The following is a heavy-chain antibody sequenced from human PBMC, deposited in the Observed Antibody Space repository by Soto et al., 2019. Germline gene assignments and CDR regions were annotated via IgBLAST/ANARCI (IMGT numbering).Heavy chain of an antibody. CDR1: GFTFSSYG. V-gene: IGHV3-33*01. Sequence: VQLVESGGGVVQPGRSLRLSCAASGFTFSSYGIHWVRQAPGKGLEWVAFIWHDGSNKKHADSVKDRFTISRDNSKNTVYLEMDRLRAEDTAVYYCARDAGWVADYWGQGTLVTVSS. CDR2: IWHDGSNK. CDR3: ARDAGWVADY. J-gene: IGHJ4*02.